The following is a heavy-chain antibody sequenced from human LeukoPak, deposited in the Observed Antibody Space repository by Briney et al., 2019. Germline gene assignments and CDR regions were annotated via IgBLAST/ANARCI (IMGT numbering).Heavy chain of an antibody. CDR1: GFTFSSYG. J-gene: IGHJ4*02. V-gene: IGHV3-21*01. CDR2: ISSSSSYI. D-gene: IGHD6-6*01. CDR3: ARSKYSSSSPPGY. Sequence: GGSLRLSCAASGFTFSSYGMHWVRQAPGKGLEWVSSISSSSSYIYYADSVKGRFTISRDNAKNSLYLQMNSLRAEDTAVYYCARSKYSSSSPPGYWDQGTLVTVSS.